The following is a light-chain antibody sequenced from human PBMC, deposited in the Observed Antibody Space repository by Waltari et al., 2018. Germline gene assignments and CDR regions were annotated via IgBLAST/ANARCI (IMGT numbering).Light chain of an antibody. Sequence: DIVLTQSPDSLTVSPGERATINFRSRQSVSDHVNNKNYLAWYRQKPGQPPKLLISWASTREFGVPDRFSGSGSGTEFTLTISSLQPEDVAVYYCQQYYNTPPTFGQGTKVEIK. J-gene: IGKJ1*01. V-gene: IGKV4-1*01. CDR3: QQYYNTPPT. CDR1: QSVSDHVNNKNY. CDR2: WAS.